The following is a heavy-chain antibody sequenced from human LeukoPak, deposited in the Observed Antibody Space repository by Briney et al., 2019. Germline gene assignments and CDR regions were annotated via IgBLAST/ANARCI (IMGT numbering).Heavy chain of an antibody. J-gene: IGHJ6*02. CDR3: AKVRVAVMRFYQHGMDV. CDR2: IGAAGGAT. Sequence: GGSLRLSCAASAFTFSSYAMSWVRQAPGKGLEWVSVIGAAGGATYYADSVKGRFTVSRDNSKNTLYLQMNSLRAEDTAVYYCAKVRVAVMRFYQHGMDVWGQGTTVTVSS. V-gene: IGHV3-23*01. D-gene: IGHD2-2*01. CDR1: AFTFSSYA.